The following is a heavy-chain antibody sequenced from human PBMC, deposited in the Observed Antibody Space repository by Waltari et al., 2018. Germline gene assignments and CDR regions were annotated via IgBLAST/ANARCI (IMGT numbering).Heavy chain of an antibody. CDR3: ARGWYYDSSGYPVDY. CDR2: INAGNGNT. V-gene: IGHV1-3*01. Sequence: QVQLVQSGAEVKKPGASVKVSCKASGYTFTSYAMHWVRQAPGQRLEWMGWINAGNGNTKDSQKFQGRVTITRDTSASTAYMELSSLRSEDTAVYYCARGWYYDSSGYPVDYWGQGTLVTVSS. CDR1: GYTFTSYA. D-gene: IGHD3-22*01. J-gene: IGHJ4*02.